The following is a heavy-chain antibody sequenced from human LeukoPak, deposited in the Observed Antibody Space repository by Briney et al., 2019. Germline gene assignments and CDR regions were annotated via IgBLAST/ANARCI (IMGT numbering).Heavy chain of an antibody. CDR1: GYTFTGYY. Sequence: ASVKVSCKASGYTFTGYYMHWVRQAPGQGLEWMGWINPNSGGTNYAQKFQGRVTMTRDTSISTAYMELSRLRSDDTAVYYCARGDSSGWYSFDYWGQGNLVTVSS. V-gene: IGHV1-2*02. D-gene: IGHD6-19*01. CDR2: INPNSGGT. CDR3: ARGDSSGWYSFDY. J-gene: IGHJ4*02.